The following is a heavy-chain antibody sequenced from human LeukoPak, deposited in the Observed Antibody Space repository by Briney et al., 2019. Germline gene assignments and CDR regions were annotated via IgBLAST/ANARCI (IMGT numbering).Heavy chain of an antibody. CDR3: ARRLMGGFTDWYFDL. D-gene: IGHD2-15*01. CDR2: INWNGAAT. Sequence: PGGSLRLSCGGSGFTFDDYGISWVRHVPGKGLQWVSGINWNGAATGHGDSVKGRFTVSRDNAKNSLYLEMNSLRVEDTGFYYCARRLMGGFTDWYFDLWGRGTLVTVSS. V-gene: IGHV3-20*04. CDR1: GFTFDDYG. J-gene: IGHJ2*01.